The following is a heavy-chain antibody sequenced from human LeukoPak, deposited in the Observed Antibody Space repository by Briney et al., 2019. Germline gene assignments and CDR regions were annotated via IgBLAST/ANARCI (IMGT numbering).Heavy chain of an antibody. CDR3: ARDRWYSIDL. D-gene: IGHD6-13*01. Sequence: GGSLRLSCAASGFTLSPFSMNWVRQAPGRGLEWLSYISSRSITIYYADSVRGRFTVSRDNAKNSLYLQLDSLRDEDTAVYYCARDRWYSIDLWGQGTPVTVSS. CDR1: GFTLSPFS. CDR2: ISSRSITI. J-gene: IGHJ5*02. V-gene: IGHV3-48*02.